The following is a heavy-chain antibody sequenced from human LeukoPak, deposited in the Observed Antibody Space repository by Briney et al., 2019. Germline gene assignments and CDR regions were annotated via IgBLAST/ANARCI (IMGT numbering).Heavy chain of an antibody. V-gene: IGHV1-69*04. CDR3: ARDPDSSGYSGQRFDY. CDR2: IIPILGIA. J-gene: IGHJ4*02. Sequence: SVKVPCKASGGTFSSYAISWVRQAPGQGLEWMGRIIPILGIANYAQKFQGRVTITADKSTSTAYMELSSLRSEDTAVYYCARDPDSSGYSGQRFDYWGQGTLVTVSS. CDR1: GGTFSSYA. D-gene: IGHD3-22*01.